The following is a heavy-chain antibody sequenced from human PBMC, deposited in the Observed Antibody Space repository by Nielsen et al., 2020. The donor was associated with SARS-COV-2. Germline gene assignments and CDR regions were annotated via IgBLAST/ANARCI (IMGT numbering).Heavy chain of an antibody. J-gene: IGHJ4*02. Sequence: ASVKVSCKVSGFTLTELSMHWVRQAPGKGFEWMGGFDPEDGETIYAQKFQGRVTMTEDTSTDTAYMELSSLRSEDTAVYYCARASMATISPLDYWGQGTLVTVSS. CDR3: ARASMATISPLDY. CDR2: FDPEDGET. D-gene: IGHD5-24*01. V-gene: IGHV1-24*01. CDR1: GFTLTELS.